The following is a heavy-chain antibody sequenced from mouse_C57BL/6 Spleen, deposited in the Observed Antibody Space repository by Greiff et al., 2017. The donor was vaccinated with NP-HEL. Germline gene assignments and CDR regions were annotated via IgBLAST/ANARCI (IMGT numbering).Heavy chain of an antibody. V-gene: IGHV5-9-1*02. D-gene: IGHD2-3*01. CDR3: TRVYDGYYRAWFAY. CDR1: GFTFSSYA. Sequence: EVKLMESGEGLVKPGGSLKLSCAASGFTFSSYAMSWVRQTPEKRLEWVAYISSGGDYIYYADTVKGRFTISRDNARNTLYLQMSSLKSEDTAMYYCTRVYDGYYRAWFAYWGQGTLVTVSA. CDR2: ISSGGDYI. J-gene: IGHJ3*01.